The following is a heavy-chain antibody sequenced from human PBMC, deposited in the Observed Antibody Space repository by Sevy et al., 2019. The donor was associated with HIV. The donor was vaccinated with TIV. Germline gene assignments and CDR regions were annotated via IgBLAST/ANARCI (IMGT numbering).Heavy chain of an antibody. CDR1: GYTFTSYY. Sequence: ASVKVSCKASGYTFTSYYMHWVRQAPGQGLEWMGIINPSGGSTSYAQKFQGRVTMTRDTSTSTVYMELGSLRSEDTAVYCCAREPPVTGTFTASASEDYGMDVWGQGTTVTVSS. D-gene: IGHD1-7*01. CDR3: AREPPVTGTFTASASEDYGMDV. CDR2: INPSGGST. J-gene: IGHJ6*02. V-gene: IGHV1-46*01.